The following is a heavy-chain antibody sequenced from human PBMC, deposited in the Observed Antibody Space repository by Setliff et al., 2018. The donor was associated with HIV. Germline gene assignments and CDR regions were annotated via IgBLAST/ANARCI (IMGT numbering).Heavy chain of an antibody. CDR2: MFHSGTT. CDR3: ARPAFGIGGGSMFDY. CDR1: GASISDTIW. Sequence: SETLSLTCAVSGASISDTIWWSWVRQSPGKGLEWIGEMFHSGTTHYNPSLKSRVTLSLDKSRNQISLKLTSVSAADTAVYFCARPAFGIGGGSMFDYWGQGIVVTAPQ. V-gene: IGHV4-4*02. D-gene: IGHD3-3*01. J-gene: IGHJ4*02.